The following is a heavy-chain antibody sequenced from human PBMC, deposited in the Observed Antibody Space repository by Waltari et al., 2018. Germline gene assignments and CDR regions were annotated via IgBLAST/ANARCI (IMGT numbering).Heavy chain of an antibody. V-gene: IGHV1-2*06. CDR3: ATYCSSTSCCQAFDI. Sequence: QVQLVQSGAEVKKPGASVKVSCKASGYTFTGYYMHWVRQAPGQGLEWMGRINPNRGGTNYAQKFQGRVTMTRDTSISTAYMELSRRRSDDTAVYYCATYCSSTSCCQAFDIWGQGTMVTVSS. CDR2: INPNRGGT. CDR1: GYTFTGYY. D-gene: IGHD2-2*01. J-gene: IGHJ3*02.